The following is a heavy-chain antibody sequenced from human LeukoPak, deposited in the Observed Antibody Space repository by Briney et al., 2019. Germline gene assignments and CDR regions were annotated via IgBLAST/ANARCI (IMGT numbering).Heavy chain of an antibody. V-gene: IGHV3-23*01. CDR1: EFTFSSYA. Sequence: GGSLRLSCAASEFTFSSYAMSWVRQAPGKELEWVSAITSSGGSTYYADSVKGRFTISRDNSKNTLFLQMNSLRAEDTAVYYCAKRPPHCGGDCFGYWGQGTLVTVSS. D-gene: IGHD2-21*01. CDR3: AKRPPHCGGDCFGY. J-gene: IGHJ4*02. CDR2: ITSSGGST.